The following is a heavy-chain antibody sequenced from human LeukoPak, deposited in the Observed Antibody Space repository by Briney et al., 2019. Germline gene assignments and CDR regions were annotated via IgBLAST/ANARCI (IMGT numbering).Heavy chain of an antibody. CDR2: INSDGSRT. J-gene: IGHJ6*02. CDR3: ARGWSYGMDV. Sequence: GGSLRLSCAAPGFTFSSYWMHWVRQAPGKGLVWVSRINSDGSRTSYADSVKGRFTISRDNAKNTLYLQMNSLRGEDTAVYYCARGWSYGMDVWGQGTTITVSS. V-gene: IGHV3-74*01. D-gene: IGHD2-8*01. CDR1: GFTFSSYW.